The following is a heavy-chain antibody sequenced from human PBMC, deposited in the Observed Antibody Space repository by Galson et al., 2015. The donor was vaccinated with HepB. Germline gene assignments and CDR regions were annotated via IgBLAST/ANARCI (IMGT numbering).Heavy chain of an antibody. V-gene: IGHV3-30-3*01. Sequence: SLRLSCAVSGFTFSNYAIHWVRQAPGKGLEWVAFISFDGSNEYYADSVKGRLTISRDNSKNTVYLQMSSLSAEDTAVYYCARDEGLSMVRGVIRYTGMDVWGHGPTVTVSS. J-gene: IGHJ6*02. CDR1: GFTFSNYA. CDR3: ARDEGLSMVRGVIRYTGMDV. D-gene: IGHD3-10*01. CDR2: ISFDGSNE.